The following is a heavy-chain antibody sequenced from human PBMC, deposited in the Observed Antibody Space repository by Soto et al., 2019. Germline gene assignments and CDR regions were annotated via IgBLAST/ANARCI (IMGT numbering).Heavy chain of an antibody. V-gene: IGHV3-23*01. CDR3: GKMTASAAAGTYGMDV. D-gene: IGHD6-13*01. Sequence: LRLSCAASGFTFSSYAMSWVRQAPGQGLEWVSGISGNAYSTYYADSVKGRFIISRDNSRDTLYLQINSLRVDDTAVYYCGKMTASAAAGTYGMDVWGQGTTVTVSS. J-gene: IGHJ6*02. CDR2: ISGNAYST. CDR1: GFTFSSYA.